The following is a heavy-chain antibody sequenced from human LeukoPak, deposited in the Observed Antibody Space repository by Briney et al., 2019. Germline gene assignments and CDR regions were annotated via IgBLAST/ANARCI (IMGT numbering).Heavy chain of an antibody. CDR3: ATASFYDSSAEAGVGRTYYYYGMDV. J-gene: IGHJ6*02. Sequence: ASVKVSCKVSGYTLTELSMHWVRQAPGKGLEWMGGFDPEDGETNYAQKFQGRVTMTEDTSTDTAYMELSSLRSEDTAVYYCATASFYDSSAEAGVGRTYYYYGMDVWGQGTTVTVSS. CDR2: FDPEDGET. CDR1: GYTLTELS. V-gene: IGHV1-24*01. D-gene: IGHD3-22*01.